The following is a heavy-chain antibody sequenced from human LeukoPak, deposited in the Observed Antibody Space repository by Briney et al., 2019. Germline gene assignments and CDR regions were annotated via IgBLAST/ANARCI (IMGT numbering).Heavy chain of an antibody. CDR1: GFTFSSYG. CDR2: IWYDGSNK. D-gene: IGHD1-26*01. J-gene: IGHJ4*02. Sequence: GRSLRLSCAASGFTFSSYGMHWVRQAPGKGLEWVAVIWYDGSNKYYADSVKGRFTISRDNSKNTLYPQMNSLRAEDTAVYYCARDVSGSLDYWGQGTLVTVSS. V-gene: IGHV3-33*01. CDR3: ARDVSGSLDY.